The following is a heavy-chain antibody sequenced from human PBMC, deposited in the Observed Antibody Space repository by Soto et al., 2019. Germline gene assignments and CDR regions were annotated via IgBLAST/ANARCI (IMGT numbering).Heavy chain of an antibody. CDR1: GFTFSEYS. J-gene: IGHJ6*02. CDR3: ARVGGSVLRFLEWLLQNYGMDV. CDR2: ITHSGTYV. D-gene: IGHD3-3*01. Sequence: GGSLRLSCTASGFTFSEYSMSWVRQAPGKGLEWVSSITHSGTYVYYADSVKGRFTISRDSASNSLFLQMTSLRAEDTAVYHCARVGGSVLRFLEWLLQNYGMDVWGQGTTVTVSS. V-gene: IGHV3-21*01.